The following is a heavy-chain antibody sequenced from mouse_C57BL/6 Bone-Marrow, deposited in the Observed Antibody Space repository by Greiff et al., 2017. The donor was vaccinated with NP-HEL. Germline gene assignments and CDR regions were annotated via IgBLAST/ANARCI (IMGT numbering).Heavy chain of an antibody. CDR1: GFPITSGYY. CDR2: ITHSGET. J-gene: IGHJ1*03. Sequence: VQLQESGPGLVKPSQSLFLTCSITGFPITSGYYWIWIRQSPGKPLEWMGYITHSGETFYNPSLQSPISITRETSKNQFFLQLNSVTTEDTAMYYCAGDGYYGSSFYWYFDVWGTGTTVTVSS. D-gene: IGHD1-1*01. V-gene: IGHV12-3*01. CDR3: AGDGYYGSSFYWYFDV.